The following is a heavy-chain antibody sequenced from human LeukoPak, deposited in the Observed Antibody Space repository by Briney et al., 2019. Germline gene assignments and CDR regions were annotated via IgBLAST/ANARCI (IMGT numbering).Heavy chain of an antibody. D-gene: IGHD5-18*01. J-gene: IGHJ3*02. CDR2: ISYDGSNK. V-gene: IGHV3-30-3*01. Sequence: GGSLRLSCAASGFTFSSYWMSWVRQAPGKGLEWVAVISYDGSNKYYADSVKGRFTISRDNSKNTLYLQMNSLRAEDTAVYYCARDPLRYSYGYTNAFDIWGQGTMVTVSS. CDR1: GFTFSSYW. CDR3: ARDPLRYSYGYTNAFDI.